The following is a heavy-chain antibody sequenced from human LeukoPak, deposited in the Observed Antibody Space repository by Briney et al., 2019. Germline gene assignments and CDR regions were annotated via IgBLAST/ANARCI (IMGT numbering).Heavy chain of an antibody. V-gene: IGHV3-9*01. CDR3: AKDMRRYCSGGSCFALDY. J-gene: IGHJ4*02. Sequence: GGSLRLSCAASGFTFDDYAMHWVRQAPGKGLEWVSGISWNSGSIGYADSVKGRFTISRDNAKNSLYLQMNSLRAEDTALYYCAKDMRRYCSGGSCFALDYWGQGTLATVSS. CDR2: ISWNSGSI. D-gene: IGHD2-15*01. CDR1: GFTFDDYA.